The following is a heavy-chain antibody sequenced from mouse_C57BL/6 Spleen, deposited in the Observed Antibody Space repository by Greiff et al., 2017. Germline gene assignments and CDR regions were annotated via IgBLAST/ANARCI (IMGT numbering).Heavy chain of an antibody. J-gene: IGHJ4*01. D-gene: IGHD2-13*01. V-gene: IGHV1-64*01. CDR1: GYTFTSYW. CDR2: IHPNSGST. CDR3: ARGECDVGAMDY. Sequence: QVQLQQPGAELVKPGASVKLSCTASGYTFTSYWMHWVKQRPGQGLEWIGMIHPNSGSTNYNEKFKSKATLTVDKSSSTAYMQLSSLTTEDSAVYYCARGECDVGAMDYWGQGTSVTVSS.